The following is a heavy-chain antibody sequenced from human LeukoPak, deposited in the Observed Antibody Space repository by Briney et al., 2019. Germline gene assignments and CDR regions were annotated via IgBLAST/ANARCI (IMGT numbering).Heavy chain of an antibody. CDR2: IYPGDSDT. Sequence: KVSCKASGYTFTGYYMHWVRQMPGKGLEWMGIIYPGDSDTRYSPSFQGQVTISADKSISTAYLQWSSLKASDTAMYYCARREAVAGSFDYWGQGTLVTVSS. V-gene: IGHV5-51*01. CDR1: GYTFTGYY. J-gene: IGHJ4*02. CDR3: ARREAVAGSFDY. D-gene: IGHD6-19*01.